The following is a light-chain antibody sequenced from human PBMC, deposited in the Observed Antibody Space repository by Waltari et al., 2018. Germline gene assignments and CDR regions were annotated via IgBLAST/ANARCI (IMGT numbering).Light chain of an antibody. Sequence: DIRMTQSPPSLSAFVGDRVTINCRAGHGITNDLAWYQQKPGKRPELLFYGASTLQSGVPSRFSGSRSGTDFTLTISSLQPEDVGSYYCQGYGSAPYSCGPGTKVEI. CDR1: HGITND. CDR3: QGYGSAPYS. CDR2: GAS. J-gene: IGKJ2*03. V-gene: IGKV1-27*01.